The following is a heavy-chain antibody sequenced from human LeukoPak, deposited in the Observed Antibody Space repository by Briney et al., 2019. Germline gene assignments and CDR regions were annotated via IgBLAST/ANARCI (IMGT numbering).Heavy chain of an antibody. Sequence: PGGSLRLSCAASGYSFSDYNMNWVRQAPGKALEWVSSITTSSTYIYYGDSVKGRFTISRDNAKNSLYLQMNSLRAEDTALYHCARETTGGDYYGSGSYLFWGQGTLVTVSS. J-gene: IGHJ4*02. CDR1: GYSFSDYN. CDR2: ITTSSTYI. V-gene: IGHV3-21*04. D-gene: IGHD3-10*01. CDR3: ARETTGGDYYGSGSYLF.